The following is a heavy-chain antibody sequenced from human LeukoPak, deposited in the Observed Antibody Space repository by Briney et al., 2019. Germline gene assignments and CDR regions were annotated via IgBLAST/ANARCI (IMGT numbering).Heavy chain of an antibody. Sequence: GGSLRLSCAASGFTFSSYAMSWVRQAPGKGLEWVSAISGSGGSTYYADSVKGRFTISRDNSKNTLYLQMNSLRAEDTAVYYCAKPHHRPVAGTKYYFDYWGQGTLVTVSS. V-gene: IGHV3-23*01. D-gene: IGHD6-19*01. CDR3: AKPHHRPVAGTKYYFDY. CDR2: ISGSGGST. CDR1: GFTFSSYA. J-gene: IGHJ4*02.